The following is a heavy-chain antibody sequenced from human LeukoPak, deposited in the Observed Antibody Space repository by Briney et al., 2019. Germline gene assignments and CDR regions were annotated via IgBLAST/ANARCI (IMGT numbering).Heavy chain of an antibody. CDR2: IYSSGAT. CDR3: ARGRDDLLRYFYLDV. D-gene: IGHD3-9*01. Sequence: SETLSLTCAVSGDSISRYYWSWIRQPPGEGMEYIGYIYSSGATNYSPSFASRVTISLDTSKNHFSLELTAVTAADTAVYYCARGRDDLLRYFYLDVWGKGTTVTVSS. CDR1: GDSISRYY. V-gene: IGHV4-59*01. J-gene: IGHJ6*03.